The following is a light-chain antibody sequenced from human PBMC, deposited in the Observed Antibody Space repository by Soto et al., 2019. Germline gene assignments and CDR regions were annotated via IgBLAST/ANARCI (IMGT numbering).Light chain of an antibody. Sequence: SYELTQPPSVSVSPGQPASITCSGDKLGNKYASWYQQKPGQSPILVIYQDTKRPSGIAERFSGSKSGNTATLTISGTQAMDDGDYYCQAWDSTTVVFGGGTKLTVL. CDR1: KLGNKY. CDR2: QDT. J-gene: IGLJ2*01. CDR3: QAWDSTTVV. V-gene: IGLV3-1*01.